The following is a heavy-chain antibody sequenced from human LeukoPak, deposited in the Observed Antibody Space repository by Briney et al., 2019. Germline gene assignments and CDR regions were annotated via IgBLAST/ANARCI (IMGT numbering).Heavy chain of an antibody. J-gene: IGHJ6*04. D-gene: IGHD5-12*01. V-gene: IGHV3-33*01. CDR1: GFTFSSYG. Sequence: GGSLRLSCEAPGFTFSSYGMHWVRQAPGKGLEWVAVIWYDGGNKYYADSVKGRFTISRDNSKNTLYLQMNSLRAEDTAVYYCARERGDIVATPYYYGMDVWGKGTTVTVSS. CDR2: IWYDGGNK. CDR3: ARERGDIVATPYYYGMDV.